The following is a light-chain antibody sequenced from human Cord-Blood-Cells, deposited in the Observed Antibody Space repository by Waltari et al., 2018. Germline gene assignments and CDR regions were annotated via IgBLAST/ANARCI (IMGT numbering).Light chain of an antibody. J-gene: IGKJ4*01. Sequence: VLTPSPATLSLSPGERGTLPCRASQRVSSYLAWYQPKTGQAPRLLIYDASNRATGIPARFIGSVSGTDFTLTISSLEPEDFAVYYCQLRSNWPPLTFGGGTKVEIK. V-gene: IGKV3-11*01. CDR1: QRVSSY. CDR2: DAS. CDR3: QLRSNWPPLT.